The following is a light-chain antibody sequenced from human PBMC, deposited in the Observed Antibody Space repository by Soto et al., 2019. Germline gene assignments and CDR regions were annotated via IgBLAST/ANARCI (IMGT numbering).Light chain of an antibody. J-gene: IGKJ5*01. V-gene: IGKV1-39*01. CDR3: QQNFHTPPA. CDR2: GAS. Sequence: DIQMTQSPSSLSASVGDRVTITCRASQTISNFLNWYQQKPGKAPKVLIHGASTLQTGVPSRFTGSGSGTEFTLTISSLHPEDFETYYCQQNFHTPPAFGQGTRLEIK. CDR1: QTISNF.